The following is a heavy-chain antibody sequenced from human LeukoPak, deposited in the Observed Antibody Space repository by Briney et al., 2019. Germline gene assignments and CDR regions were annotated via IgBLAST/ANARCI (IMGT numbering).Heavy chain of an antibody. CDR2: INHSGST. CDR1: GGPFSGYY. D-gene: IGHD5-18*01. V-gene: IGHV4-34*01. J-gene: IGHJ4*02. Sequence: SEPLSLTCAVYGGPFSGYYWSWIRQPPGKGLEWIGEINHSGSTNYSPSLKSRVPISGVTAKNQFSLKLSSVTAADTAVYYCARGRYNYALEDYFDYWGQGTLVTVSS. CDR3: ARGRYNYALEDYFDY.